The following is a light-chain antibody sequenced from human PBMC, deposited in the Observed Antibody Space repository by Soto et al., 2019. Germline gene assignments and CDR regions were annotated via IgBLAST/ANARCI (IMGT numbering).Light chain of an antibody. CDR1: QGISSY. CDR2: AAS. J-gene: IGKJ5*01. Sequence: NQWTLTARSRAAYGKDRVTITCRASQGISSYLAWYQQKPGKAPKLLIYAASTLQSGVPSRFRGRGSGTEFTLTISCLHPEYFAIYNCQHRYRYPRRFGQGTRLEI. CDR3: QHRYRYPRR. V-gene: IGKV1-9*01.